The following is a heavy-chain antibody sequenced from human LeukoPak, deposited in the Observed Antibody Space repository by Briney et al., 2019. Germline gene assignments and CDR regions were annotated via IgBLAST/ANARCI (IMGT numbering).Heavy chain of an antibody. CDR2: ISSSSGYI. J-gene: IGHJ4*02. V-gene: IGHV3-21*01. CDR3: ARDLSAFYSSGWYYFDY. CDR1: GFTFSSYS. D-gene: IGHD6-19*01. Sequence: GGSLRLSCAASGFTFSSYSMNWVRQAPGKGLEWVSSISSSSGYIYYADSVKGRFTISRDNAKNSLYLQMNSLRAEDTAVYYCARDLSAFYSSGWYYFDYWGQGTLVTVSS.